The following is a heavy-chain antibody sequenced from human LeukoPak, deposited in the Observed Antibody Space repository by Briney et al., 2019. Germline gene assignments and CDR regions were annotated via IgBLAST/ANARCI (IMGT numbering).Heavy chain of an antibody. J-gene: IGHJ5*02. CDR1: GGSISSYY. Sequence: PSETLSLTCTVSGGSISSYYWSWIRQPAGKGLEWIGRIYTSGSTNYNPSLKSRFTMSVDTSKNQFSLKLSSVTAADTAVYYCARDTPGYSSSWYTGGLYNWFDPWGQGTLVTVSS. V-gene: IGHV4-4*07. D-gene: IGHD6-13*01. CDR3: ARDTPGYSSSWYTGGLYNWFDP. CDR2: IYTSGST.